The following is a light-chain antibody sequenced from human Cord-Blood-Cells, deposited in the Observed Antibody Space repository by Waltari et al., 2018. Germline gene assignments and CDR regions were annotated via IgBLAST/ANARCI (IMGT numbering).Light chain of an antibody. CDR2: EGS. CDR3: CSYAGSSTYV. V-gene: IGLV2-23*01. Sequence: QSALTHPAPVSGSPGQSIPIPCPTPSSHFGLYHHLLWYQQHPGKSPKLLIYEGSKRPSGVSNRFSGSKSGNTASLTISGLQAEDEADYYCCSYAGSSTYVFGTGTKVTVL. J-gene: IGLJ1*01. CDR1: SSHFGLYHH.